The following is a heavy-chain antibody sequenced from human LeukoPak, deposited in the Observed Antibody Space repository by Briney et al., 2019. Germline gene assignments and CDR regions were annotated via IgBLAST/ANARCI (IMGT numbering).Heavy chain of an antibody. CDR3: AHRRAVSGFLEWLFDAFDI. D-gene: IGHD3-3*01. CDR1: VFSLSTSGVG. Sequence: SGPTLVNPTQTLTLTCTFSVFSLSTSGVGVGWIRQPPGKALEWLALIYWDDDKRYSPSLKSRLTITKDTSKNQVVLTMTNMDPVDTATYYCAHRRAVSGFLEWLFDAFDIWGQGTMVTVSS. CDR2: IYWDDDK. V-gene: IGHV2-5*02. J-gene: IGHJ3*02.